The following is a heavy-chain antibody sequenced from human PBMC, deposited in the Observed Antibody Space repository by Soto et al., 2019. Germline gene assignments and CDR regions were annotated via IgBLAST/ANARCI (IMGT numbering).Heavy chain of an antibody. D-gene: IGHD6-19*01. CDR1: GFTFSSYA. J-gene: IGHJ4*02. Sequence: EVPLLESGGGLVQPGGSLRLSCAASGFTFSSYAMSWVRQAPGKGLEWVSAISGSGGSTYYADSVKGRFTFSRDNSKNTLYLQMNSLRAEDTAVFYCAKSNGWYAEFDYWGQGTLVTVSS. CDR2: ISGSGGST. CDR3: AKSNGWYAEFDY. V-gene: IGHV3-23*01.